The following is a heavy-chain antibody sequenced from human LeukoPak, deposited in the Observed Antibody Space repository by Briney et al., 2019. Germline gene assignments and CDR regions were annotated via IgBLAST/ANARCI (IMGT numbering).Heavy chain of an antibody. V-gene: IGHV4-31*03. CDR1: GGSISSSSYY. D-gene: IGHD5-12*01. J-gene: IGHJ4*02. CDR3: ASIGREATIRRGVN. CDR2: IYYSGST. Sequence: PSETLSLTCTVSGGSISSSSYYWSWIRQHPGKGLEWIGYIYYSGSTYYNPSLKSRVTISVDTSKNQFSLKLSSVTAADTAVYYCASIGREATIRRGVNWGQGTLVTVSS.